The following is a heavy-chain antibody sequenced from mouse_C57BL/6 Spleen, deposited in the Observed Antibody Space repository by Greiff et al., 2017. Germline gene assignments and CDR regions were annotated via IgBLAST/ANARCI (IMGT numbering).Heavy chain of an antibody. CDR2: INPSSGYT. CDR3: ARDYSNLFAY. CDR1: GYTFTSYT. Sequence: VQVVESGAELARPGASVKMSCKASGYTFTSYTMHWVKQRPGQGLEWIGYINPSSGYTKYNQKFKDKATLTADKSSSTAYMQLSSLTSEDSAVYYCARDYSNLFAYWGQGTLVTVSA. D-gene: IGHD2-5*01. V-gene: IGHV1-4*01. J-gene: IGHJ3*01.